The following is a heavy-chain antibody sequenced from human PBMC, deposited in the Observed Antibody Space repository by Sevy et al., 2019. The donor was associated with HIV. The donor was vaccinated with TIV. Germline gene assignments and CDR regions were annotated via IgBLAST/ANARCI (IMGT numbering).Heavy chain of an antibody. J-gene: IGHJ4*02. CDR2: IYYSGST. D-gene: IGHD4-17*01. CDR1: GGSVSRSTYY. Sequence: SETLSLTCTVSGGSVSRSTYYWGWIRQPPGKGLEWIGSIYYSGSTYYNPCLKSRVTISVDTSKNQFSLKLSSVTAADTAVYYCARHSSMTTVTMNYWGQGTLVTVSS. CDR3: ARHSSMTTVTMNY. V-gene: IGHV4-39*01.